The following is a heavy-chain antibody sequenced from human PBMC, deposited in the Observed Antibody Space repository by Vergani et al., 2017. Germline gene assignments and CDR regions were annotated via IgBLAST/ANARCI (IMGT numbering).Heavy chain of an antibody. V-gene: IGHV4-61*01. D-gene: IGHD4-17*01. J-gene: IGHJ4*02. Sequence: QVQLQESGPGLVKPSETLSLTCTVSGGSVSSGSYYWSWIRQPPGKGLEWIGYIYYSGSTNYNPSLKSLVTISVDTSKNQFSLKLSSVTAADTAVYYCARDLDGDLLFDYWGQGTLVTVSS. CDR1: GGSVSSGSYY. CDR3: ARDLDGDLLFDY. CDR2: IYYSGST.